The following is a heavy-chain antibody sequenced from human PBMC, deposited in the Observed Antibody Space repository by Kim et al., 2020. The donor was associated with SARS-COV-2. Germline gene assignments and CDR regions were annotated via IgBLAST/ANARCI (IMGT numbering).Heavy chain of an antibody. V-gene: IGHV3-23*01. Sequence: GGSLRLSCXXSGFNFRTSAMSWVRQTPGQGLEWVAGISGNGATITYAESVRGRFTVARGNFKNTLSREMNNLRVEDTATYYCAKDFSFMGEVATYDQWGPGRQVTV. D-gene: IGHD5-12*01. J-gene: IGHJ4*02. CDR3: AKDFSFMGEVATYDQ. CDR2: ISGNGATI. CDR1: GFNFRTSA.